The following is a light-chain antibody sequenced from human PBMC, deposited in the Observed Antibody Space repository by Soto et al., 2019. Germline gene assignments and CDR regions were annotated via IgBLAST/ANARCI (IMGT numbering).Light chain of an antibody. CDR1: SSNIGSNT. Sequence: QSVLTQPPSASGTPGQRVTISCSGSSSNIGSNTVNWYQQLPGKAPKLLIYSNDQRPSGVPDRYSGYKSGTSASLAVSGLQSEDEADYYCAAWDDSLNGPLFGGGTKLTVL. V-gene: IGLV1-44*01. J-gene: IGLJ3*02. CDR2: SND. CDR3: AAWDDSLNGPL.